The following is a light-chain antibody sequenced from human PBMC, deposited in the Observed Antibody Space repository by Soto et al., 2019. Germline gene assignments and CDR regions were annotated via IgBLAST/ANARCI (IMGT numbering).Light chain of an antibody. CDR3: QQYNSYSRT. J-gene: IGKJ1*01. CDR1: QSISSS. CDR2: KAS. V-gene: IGKV1-5*03. Sequence: DIQMTQSPSTLSASVGDRVTITCRASQSISSSLAWYQQKPGKAPKLLIYKASSLESGVPSRFSGSGSGTEFTPTISSLQPDDFATYYCQQYNSYSRTFGQGTKVEIK.